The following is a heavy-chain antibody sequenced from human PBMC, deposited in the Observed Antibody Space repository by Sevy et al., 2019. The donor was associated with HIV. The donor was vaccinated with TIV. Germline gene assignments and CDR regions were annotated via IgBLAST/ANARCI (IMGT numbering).Heavy chain of an antibody. J-gene: IGHJ4*02. CDR1: GRTFNNYA. Sequence: ASVKVSCKASGRTFNNYAISWVRQAPGQGLEWMGGIIPMLGTAYYVQKFQDRDTITADESTSTAYMELSSLRSEDTAVYYCARSISWYASFDYWGQGTLVTVSS. CDR2: IIPMLGTA. V-gene: IGHV1-69*13. D-gene: IGHD6-13*01. CDR3: ARSISWYASFDY.